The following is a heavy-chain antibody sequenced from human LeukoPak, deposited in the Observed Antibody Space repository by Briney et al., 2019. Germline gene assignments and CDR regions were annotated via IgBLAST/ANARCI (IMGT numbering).Heavy chain of an antibody. CDR3: ARARGYSYAVDAFDI. Sequence: SVKVSCKASGGTFSSYAISWVRQAPGQGLEWTGGIIPIFGTANYAQKFQGRVTITADKSTSTAYMELSSLRSEDTAVYYCARARGYSYAVDAFDIWGQGTMVTVSS. D-gene: IGHD5-18*01. J-gene: IGHJ3*02. V-gene: IGHV1-69*06. CDR1: GGTFSSYA. CDR2: IIPIFGTA.